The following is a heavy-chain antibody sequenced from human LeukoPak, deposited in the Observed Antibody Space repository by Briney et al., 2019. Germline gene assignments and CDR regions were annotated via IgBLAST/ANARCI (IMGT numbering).Heavy chain of an antibody. V-gene: IGHV4-30-4*01. J-gene: IGHJ3*01. Sequence: SQTVSVTCTVAGATITSGNYLWLWVRQAPGKGLEGFGYIYYCGSTYYDTSLKSRSTISLDSSKNQLSLRLTTVTDADTAVYFCARGRDRRATTTPFDLWGQGRMVNVVS. CDR3: ARGRDRRATTTPFDL. CDR2: IYYCGST. CDR1: GATITSGNYL. D-gene: IGHD1-1*01.